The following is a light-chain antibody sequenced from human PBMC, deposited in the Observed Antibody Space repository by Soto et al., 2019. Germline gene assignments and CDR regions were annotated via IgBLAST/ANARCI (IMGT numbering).Light chain of an antibody. V-gene: IGKV1-5*03. CDR1: QSINSW. CDR2: KAS. Sequence: DIQMTQSPSTLSASVGDRVTITCRASQSINSWLAWYQQKPGRAPKLLIYKASSLESGVPSRFSGSGSGTEFTLTISSLQPDDFATYYCQQYNSQWTFGQGTKVDI. CDR3: QQYNSQWT. J-gene: IGKJ1*01.